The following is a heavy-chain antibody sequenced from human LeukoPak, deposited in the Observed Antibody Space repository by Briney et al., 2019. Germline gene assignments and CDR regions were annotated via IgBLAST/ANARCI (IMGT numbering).Heavy chain of an antibody. J-gene: IGHJ6*03. D-gene: IGHD3-3*01. CDR3: ARVDWGTIFGVVANYYYYMDV. CDR1: GFTFSRYA. Sequence: PGGSLRLSCAASGFTFSRYAMSWVRQAPGKGLEWVSGISGSGTSTYNADSVKGRFTISRDNSKNTLYLQMNSLRAEDTAVYYCARVDWGTIFGVVANYYYYMDVWGKGTTVTVSS. CDR2: ISGSGTST. V-gene: IGHV3-23*01.